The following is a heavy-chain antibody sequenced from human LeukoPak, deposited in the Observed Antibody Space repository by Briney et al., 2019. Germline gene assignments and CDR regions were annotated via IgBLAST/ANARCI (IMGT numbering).Heavy chain of an antibody. V-gene: IGHV1-69*05. CDR1: GGTFRSYA. Sequence: SVKVSCKASGGTFRSYAISWMRQAPGQGLEWMGSIIPIFGTANYAQKFQGRVTITTDESTSTAYMDLSSLRSEDTAVYYCAREGLAYCGGDCYSLNWGQGTLVTVSS. D-gene: IGHD2-21*02. CDR2: IIPIFGTA. CDR3: AREGLAYCGGDCYSLN. J-gene: IGHJ4*02.